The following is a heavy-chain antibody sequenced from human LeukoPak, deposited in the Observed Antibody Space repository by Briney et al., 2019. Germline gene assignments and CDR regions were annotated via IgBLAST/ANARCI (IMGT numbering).Heavy chain of an antibody. D-gene: IGHD2-2*01. CDR2: ISHDGHNI. CDR3: ARGDKQLLFERRKGGFDP. Sequence: PGRSLRLSCAASGFTFSSYAMHCVRQAPGRGLECVAVISHDGHNIYYADSVKGRFTISRDNSKYMVYLQMNSLRAEDTAVYYCARGDKQLLFERRKGGFDPWGQGTLVTVSS. V-gene: IGHV3-30*04. CDR1: GFTFSSYA. J-gene: IGHJ5*02.